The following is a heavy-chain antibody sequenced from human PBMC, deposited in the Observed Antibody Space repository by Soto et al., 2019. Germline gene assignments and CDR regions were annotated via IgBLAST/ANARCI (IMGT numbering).Heavy chain of an antibody. CDR3: ATRTISYTWDV. D-gene: IGHD1-1*01. CDR2: ISRSEGS. J-gene: IGHJ6*02. V-gene: IGHV4-4*02. Sequence: QVQLQESGPGLVKPSGTLSLSCAVSGGSITNTKWWTWVRQAPGKGLEWIGDISRSEGSTYNPSLKGRVAMSLETSNNHFSLRLSSVPAADTAVYYCATRTISYTWDVWGQGTTVTVS. CDR1: GGSITNTKW.